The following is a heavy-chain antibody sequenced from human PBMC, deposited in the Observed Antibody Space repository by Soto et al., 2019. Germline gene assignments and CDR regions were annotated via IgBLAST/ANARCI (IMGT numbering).Heavy chain of an antibody. Sequence: GGSMRLSCAASGVPLSSYDMHWGRQAPGKGLERVALISYDGSRSSYSDSEKGRFTNSRDNYKNTLFLQRDNLRHADRVVYYCPKEQGWEQLWVFDCWAQGTLGTIAS. J-gene: IGHJ5*01. V-gene: IGHV3-30*18. CDR1: GVPLSSYD. CDR3: PKEQGWEQLWVFDC. D-gene: IGHD1-1*01. CDR2: ISYDGSRS.